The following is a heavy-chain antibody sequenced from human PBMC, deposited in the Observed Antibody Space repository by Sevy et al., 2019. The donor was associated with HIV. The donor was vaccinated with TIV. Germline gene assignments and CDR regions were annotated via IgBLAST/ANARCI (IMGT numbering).Heavy chain of an antibody. CDR2: VSYDGGNR. CDR3: AKDDGGCSGGNCYWATNCHGMDI. Sequence: GGSLRLSCAASAFTFSTYAMHWVRQAPGKGLEWVAVVSYDGGNRHYADSVKGRFTISRDNSKNTLYLQMNSLRGEDTAVYYCAKDDGGCSGGNCYWATNCHGMDIWGQGTTVTVSS. CDR1: AFTFSTYA. D-gene: IGHD2-15*01. J-gene: IGHJ6*01. V-gene: IGHV3-30*18.